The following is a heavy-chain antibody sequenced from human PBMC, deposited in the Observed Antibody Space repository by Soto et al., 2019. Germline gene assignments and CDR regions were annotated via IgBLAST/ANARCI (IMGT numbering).Heavy chain of an antibody. V-gene: IGHV1-18*04. Sequence: AAVKVSCKDSGYTFTGYGISWGRQAPGQGLEWMGWISAYNGNTNYAQKLQGRVTMTTDTSTSTAYMELRSLRSDDTAVYYCARDWFGLYSGSHHLAFDIWGQGTRVIVSS. CDR1: GYTFTGYG. CDR3: ARDWFGLYSGSHHLAFDI. J-gene: IGHJ3*02. D-gene: IGHD1-26*01. CDR2: ISAYNGNT.